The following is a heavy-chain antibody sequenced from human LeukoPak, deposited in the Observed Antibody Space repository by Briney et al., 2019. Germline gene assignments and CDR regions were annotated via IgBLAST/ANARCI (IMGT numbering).Heavy chain of an antibody. D-gene: IGHD3-22*01. CDR3: ARTSGDSSGYPYYFDY. CDR2: IYYSGST. Sequence: PSETLSLTCTVSGGSISSSSYYWGWIRQPPGKGLEWIGSIYYSGSTYYNPSLKSRVTISVDTSKNQFSLKLSSVTAADTAVYYCARTSGDSSGYPYYFDYWGQGTLVTVSS. CDR1: GGSISSSSYY. J-gene: IGHJ4*02. V-gene: IGHV4-39*07.